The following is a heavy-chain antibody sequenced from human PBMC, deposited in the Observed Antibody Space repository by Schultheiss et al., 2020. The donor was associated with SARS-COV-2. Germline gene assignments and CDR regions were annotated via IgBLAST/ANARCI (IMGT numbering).Heavy chain of an antibody. CDR3: ARDCDRRFLEWWNTYYYYYYCLDV. CDR1: GFTFSSYA. V-gene: IGHV3-23*01. CDR2: ISGSGGST. D-gene: IGHD3-3*01. J-gene: IGHJ6*02. Sequence: GGSLRLSCAASGFTFSSYAMSWVRQAPGKGLEWVSAISGSGGSTYYADSVKGRFTISRDNSKNTLYLQMNSLRAEDTAVYYCARDCDRRFLEWWNTYYYYYYCLDVCGQGTTVTVSS.